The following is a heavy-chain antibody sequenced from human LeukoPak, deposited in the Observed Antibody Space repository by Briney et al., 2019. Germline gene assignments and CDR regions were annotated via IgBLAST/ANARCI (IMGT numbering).Heavy chain of an antibody. Sequence: SQTLSLTCTVSGGSIGSGDYYWSWLRQPPGKGLEWIGYIYYSGSTYYNPSLKSRVTISVDTSKNQFSLKLSSVTAADTAVYYCARFWSVHNWFDPWGQGTLVTVSS. CDR2: IYYSGST. CDR3: ARFWSVHNWFDP. CDR1: GGSIGSGDYY. D-gene: IGHD3-3*01. V-gene: IGHV4-30-4*01. J-gene: IGHJ5*02.